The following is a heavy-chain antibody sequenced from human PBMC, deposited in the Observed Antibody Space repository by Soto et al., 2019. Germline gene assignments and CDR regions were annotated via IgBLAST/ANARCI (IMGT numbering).Heavy chain of an antibody. CDR2: MNPNSGNT. CDR1: GYTFTSYD. J-gene: IGHJ6*03. CDR3: ARVRGAGEDIFLVPAAGWGWAV. D-gene: IGHD3-9*01. Sequence: QVQLVQSGAEVKKPGASVKVSCKASGYTFTSYDINWVRQATGQGLEWMGWMNPNSGNTGYAQKSGERVPMTRNTSISTAYRGLGSWRCGDRAVFLCARVRGAGEDIFLVPAAGWGWAVGGKGTRVPVSS. V-gene: IGHV1-8*01.